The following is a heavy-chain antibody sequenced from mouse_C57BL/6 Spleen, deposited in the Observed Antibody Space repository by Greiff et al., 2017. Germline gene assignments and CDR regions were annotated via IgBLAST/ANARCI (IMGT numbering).Heavy chain of an antibody. CDR1: GYTFTSYW. J-gene: IGHJ4*01. D-gene: IGHD2-4*01. Sequence: QVQLQQPGAELVRPGTSVKLSCKASGYTFTSYWMHWVKQRPGQGFEWIGVIDPSDSYTNYNQKFKGKATLTVDTSSSTAYMQLSSLTSEDSAVYYCARWSPIYYDPYYYAMDYWGQGTSVTVSS. CDR3: ARWSPIYYDPYYYAMDY. V-gene: IGHV1-59*01. CDR2: IDPSDSYT.